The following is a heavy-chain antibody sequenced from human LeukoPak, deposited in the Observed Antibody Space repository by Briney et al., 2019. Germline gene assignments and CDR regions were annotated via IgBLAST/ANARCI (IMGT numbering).Heavy chain of an antibody. J-gene: IGHJ4*02. D-gene: IGHD1-14*01. Sequence: PGGSLRLSCAASGFTFSSYGMHWVRQAPGKGLEWVAVISYDGSNKYYADSVKGRFTISRDNSKNTLYLQMNGLRAEDTAVYYCAKDSTLTAEYFDYWGQGTLVTVSS. CDR3: AKDSTLTAEYFDY. V-gene: IGHV3-30*18. CDR2: ISYDGSNK. CDR1: GFTFSSYG.